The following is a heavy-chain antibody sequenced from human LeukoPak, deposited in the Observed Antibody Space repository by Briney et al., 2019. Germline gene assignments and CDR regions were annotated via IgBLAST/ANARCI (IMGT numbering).Heavy chain of an antibody. CDR1: GFTFSSYA. Sequence: GGSLRLSFAASGFTFSSYAMHWVRQAPGKGREGVAVISYDGSNKYYADSVKGRFTISRDNSKNTLYLQMNSLRAEDTAVYYCARDEVAGNVGYWGQGTLVTVSS. J-gene: IGHJ4*02. D-gene: IGHD6-19*01. CDR2: ISYDGSNK. CDR3: ARDEVAGNVGY. V-gene: IGHV3-30*04.